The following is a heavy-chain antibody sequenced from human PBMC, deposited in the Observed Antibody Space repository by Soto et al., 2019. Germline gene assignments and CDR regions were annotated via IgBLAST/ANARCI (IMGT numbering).Heavy chain of an antibody. J-gene: IGHJ5*02. CDR1: GGSFSGYY. CDR3: ARDDIVVVPAATGVYNWFDP. CDR2: INHSGST. D-gene: IGHD2-2*01. Sequence: SETLSLTCAVYGGSFSGYYWSWIRQPPGKGLEWIGEINHSGSTNYNPSRKSRVTISVDTSKNQFSLKLSSVTAADTAVYYCARDDIVVVPAATGVYNWFDPWGQGTLVTVS. V-gene: IGHV4-34*01.